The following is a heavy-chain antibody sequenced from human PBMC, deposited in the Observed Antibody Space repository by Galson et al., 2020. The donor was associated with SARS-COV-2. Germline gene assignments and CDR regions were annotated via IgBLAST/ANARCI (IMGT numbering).Heavy chain of an antibody. CDR3: ARDQGPFPPGVVVPAAIPPGQLRYYYGMDV. V-gene: IGHV3-7*01. D-gene: IGHD2-2*01. Sequence: QLGESLKISCAASGFTFSSYWMSWVRQAPGKGLEWVANIKQDGSEKYYVDSVKGRFTISRDNAKNSLYLQMNSLRAEDTAVYYCARDQGPFPPGVVVPAAIPPGQLRYYYGMDVWGQGTTVTVSS. J-gene: IGHJ6*02. CDR1: GFTFSSYW. CDR2: IKQDGSEK.